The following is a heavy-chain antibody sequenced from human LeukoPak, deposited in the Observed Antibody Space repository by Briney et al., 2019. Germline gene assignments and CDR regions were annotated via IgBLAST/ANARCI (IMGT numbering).Heavy chain of an antibody. CDR1: GGSISSGDYY. CDR2: MNQDGGEK. D-gene: IGHD3-16*01. V-gene: IGHV3-7*01. J-gene: IGHJ4*02. Sequence: ETLSLTCTVSGGSISSGDYYWSWIRQAPGKGLEWVANMNQDGGEKNYVDSVKGRFTISRDNAKNSLYLQMNSLRAEDTAVYYCARGGTTTPDYWGQGTLVTVSS. CDR3: ARGGTTTPDY.